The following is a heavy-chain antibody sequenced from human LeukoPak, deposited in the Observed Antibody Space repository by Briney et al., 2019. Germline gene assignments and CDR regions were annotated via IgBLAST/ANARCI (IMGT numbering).Heavy chain of an antibody. CDR2: IRGDSTET. J-gene: IGHJ4*02. CDR3: ARGHFGVVLDY. V-gene: IGHV3-21*01. D-gene: IGHD3-3*01. Sequence: GGSLGLSCAGSGFAFRSYSMIWVRQAPGKGLEWVSSIRGDSTETRHAGSLMGRFTISRDNAKKSLYLQMNSLRAEDAAVYYCARGHFGVVLDYWGQGTLVTVSS. CDR1: GFAFRSYS.